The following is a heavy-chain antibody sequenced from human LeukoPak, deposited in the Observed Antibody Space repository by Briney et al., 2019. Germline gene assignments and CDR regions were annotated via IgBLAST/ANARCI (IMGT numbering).Heavy chain of an antibody. CDR1: GFTFSSYA. J-gene: IGHJ6*02. V-gene: IGHV3-30-3*01. D-gene: IGHD3-22*01. Sequence: PGGSLRLSCAASGFTFSSYAMHWVRQAPGKGLEWVAVISYDGSNKYYADSVKGRFTISRDNSKNTLYLQMNSLRAEDTAVYYCARTLVVVMYYGMDVWSQGTTVTVSS. CDR2: ISYDGSNK. CDR3: ARTLVVVMYYGMDV.